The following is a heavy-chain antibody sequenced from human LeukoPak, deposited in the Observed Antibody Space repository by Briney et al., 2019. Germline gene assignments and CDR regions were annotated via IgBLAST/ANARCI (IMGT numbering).Heavy chain of an antibody. Sequence: GESLKISCKGSGYSFSSYWIGWVRRMPGKGLEWMGIIYPGDSDTRYSPSFQGQVTISADKSISTAYLQWSSLKASDTAMYYCARLSAFCGGDCYSGIDYWGQGTLVTVSS. D-gene: IGHD2-21*02. J-gene: IGHJ4*02. CDR1: GYSFSSYW. CDR2: IYPGDSDT. V-gene: IGHV5-51*01. CDR3: ARLSAFCGGDCYSGIDY.